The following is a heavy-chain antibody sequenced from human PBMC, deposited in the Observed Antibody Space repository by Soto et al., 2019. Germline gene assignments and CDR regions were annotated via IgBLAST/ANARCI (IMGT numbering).Heavy chain of an antibody. CDR2: ITYDGSNK. V-gene: IGHV3-30-3*01. Sequence: PGGSLIRSCAAYVFIFSSSPMHWVRQAPGKVLEWVGVITYDGSNKYYADSVKGRFTISRDNSRNMLFLQMNSLRPDDTAVYYCARAPSGSYPEFDYWGQGTLVTVSS. CDR3: ARAPSGSYPEFDY. J-gene: IGHJ4*02. CDR1: VFIFSSSP. D-gene: IGHD1-26*01.